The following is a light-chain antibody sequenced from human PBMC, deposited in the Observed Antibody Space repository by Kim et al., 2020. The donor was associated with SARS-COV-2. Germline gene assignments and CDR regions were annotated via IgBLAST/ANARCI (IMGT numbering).Light chain of an antibody. CDR3: QQYNSYAWA. CDR2: DAS. CDR1: QSISSW. J-gene: IGKJ1*01. Sequence: ASVGDRVTITCRASQSISSWLAWYQQKPGKAPKLLIYDASSLESGVPSRFSGSGSGTEFTLTISSLQPDDFATYYCQQYNSYAWAFGQGTKVDIK. V-gene: IGKV1-5*01.